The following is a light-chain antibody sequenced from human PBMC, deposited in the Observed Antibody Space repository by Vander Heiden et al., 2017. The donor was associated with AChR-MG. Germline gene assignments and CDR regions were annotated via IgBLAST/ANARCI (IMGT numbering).Light chain of an antibody. CDR1: QSVTSEY. J-gene: IGKJ1*01. CDR2: GAS. Sequence: VLTPSPGTLSLSPVARAPLSCRASQSVTSEYLAWYQQKPGQAPSLLIYGASSRATGIPDRFSGSGSGTDFTLTISRLEPEDFAVYFCQQYGSSPWTFGQGTKVEIK. V-gene: IGKV3-20*01. CDR3: QQYGSSPWT.